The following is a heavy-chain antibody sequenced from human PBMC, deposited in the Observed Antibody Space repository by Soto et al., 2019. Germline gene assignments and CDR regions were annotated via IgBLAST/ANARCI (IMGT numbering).Heavy chain of an antibody. Sequence: GGSLRLSCAASGFTFSDYDMNWIRQVPGKGLEWVSYITTSSSYIYYADSVKGRFTISRDNAKNSLYLQMNSLRAEDTAVYYCARARLRPDYWGQGTLVTVSS. CDR3: ARARLRPDY. CDR1: GFTFSDYD. CDR2: ITTSSSYI. D-gene: IGHD4-17*01. V-gene: IGHV3-21*01. J-gene: IGHJ4*02.